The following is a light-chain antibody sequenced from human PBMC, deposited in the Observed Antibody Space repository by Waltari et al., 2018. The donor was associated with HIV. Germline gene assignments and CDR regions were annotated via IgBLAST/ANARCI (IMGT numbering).Light chain of an antibody. CDR3: QQYDDGPRGIT. CDR2: EAA. CDR1: QSNSAK. J-gene: IGKJ2*01. V-gene: IGKV3-15*01. Sequence: EIVMTQSPPTLSVSPGQRVTLSCRASQSNSAKVAWYQQRPGQAPRLLIYEAATRPTGIPARFSGSGSGTEFTLTISSLQSEDFATYFCQQYDDGPRGITFGQGTMLEIK.